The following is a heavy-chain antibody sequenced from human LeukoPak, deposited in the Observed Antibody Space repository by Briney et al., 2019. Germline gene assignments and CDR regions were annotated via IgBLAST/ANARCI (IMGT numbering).Heavy chain of an antibody. CDR1: GASVSRNW. CDR3: AREGGSYFDY. Sequence: SGTLSLTCTVSGASVSRNWWSWVRQPPGKGLEWIGEIHHSGGTNYNPSLKSRVTMSLDNSNNHFSLKLSSVTAADTAVYYCAREGGSYFDYWGQGTLVTVSS. D-gene: IGHD1-26*01. J-gene: IGHJ4*02. CDR2: IHHSGGT. V-gene: IGHV4-4*02.